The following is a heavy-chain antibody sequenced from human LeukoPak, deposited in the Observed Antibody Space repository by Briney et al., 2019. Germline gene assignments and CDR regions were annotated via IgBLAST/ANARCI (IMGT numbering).Heavy chain of an antibody. V-gene: IGHV3-30*02. Sequence: VGCLRLSSATSGFSFNKYGMQSVRPAPRKGLGWVAYIRYDGSDTHYTHSVKGRFTISRDDSKNTLYLQMSSLRAEDTAVYYCAKDWDYNFWSNYDHWGQGILVTVSS. CDR3: AKDWDYNFWSNYDH. CDR1: GFSFNKYG. D-gene: IGHD3-3*01. CDR2: IRYDGSDT. J-gene: IGHJ4*02.